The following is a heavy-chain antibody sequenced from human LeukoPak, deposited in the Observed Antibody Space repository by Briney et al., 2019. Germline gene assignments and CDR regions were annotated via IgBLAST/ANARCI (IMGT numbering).Heavy chain of an antibody. V-gene: IGHV1-69*06. D-gene: IGHD5-12*01. Sequence: GASVKVSCKASGYTFIGYYMHWVRQAPGQGLEWMGGIIPIFGTANYAQKFQGRVTITADKSTSTAYMELSSLRSEDTAVYYCASMWLRFRYHDYWGQGTLVTVSS. CDR2: IIPIFGTA. CDR1: GYTFIGYY. J-gene: IGHJ4*02. CDR3: ASMWLRFRYHDY.